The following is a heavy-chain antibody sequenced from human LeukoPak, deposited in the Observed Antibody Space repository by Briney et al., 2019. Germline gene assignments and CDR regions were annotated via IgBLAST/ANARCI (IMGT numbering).Heavy chain of an antibody. CDR1: GGSISSYY. CDR2: IYTSGST. Sequence: SETLSLTCTVSGGSISSYYWSWIRQLAGKGLEWIGRIYTSGSTNYNPSLKSRVTMSVDTSKNQFSLRLSSVTAADTAVYYCARTRGSSSFSRFERGTYWFDPWGQGTLVTVSS. V-gene: IGHV4-4*07. D-gene: IGHD6-13*01. J-gene: IGHJ5*02. CDR3: ARTRGSSSFSRFERGTYWFDP.